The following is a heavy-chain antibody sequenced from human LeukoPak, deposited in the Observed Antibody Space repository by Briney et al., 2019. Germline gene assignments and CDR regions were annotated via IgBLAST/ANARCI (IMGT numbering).Heavy chain of an antibody. J-gene: IGHJ4*02. V-gene: IGHV3-23*01. CDR2: ISGSGGST. Sequence: RTGGSLRLSCAASGFTFSSYAMSWVRQAPGKGLEWVSAISGSGGSTYYADSVKGRFTISRDNSKNTLYLQMNSLRAEDTAVYYCANLDYDILTGYASDYWGQGTLVTVSS. D-gene: IGHD3-9*01. CDR3: ANLDYDILTGYASDY. CDR1: GFTFSSYA.